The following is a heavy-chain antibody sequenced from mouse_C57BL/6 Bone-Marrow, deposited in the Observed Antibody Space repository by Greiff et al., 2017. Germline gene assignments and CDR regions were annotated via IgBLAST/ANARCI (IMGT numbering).Heavy chain of an antibody. CDR2: FTMYSDAT. D-gene: IGHD2-1*01. CDR3: ARSRVGNYHYFDF. CDR1: YFAFMASS. V-gene: IGHV1-49*01. Sequence: QVQLQQSGAELVRPGSSVKLSCKASYFAFMASSMHWVKQRPGHGLEWIGSFTMYSDATEYSENFKGKATLTANTSSSTAYMELSSLTSEDSAVYYCARSRVGNYHYFDFWGQGTTLTVSA. J-gene: IGHJ2*01.